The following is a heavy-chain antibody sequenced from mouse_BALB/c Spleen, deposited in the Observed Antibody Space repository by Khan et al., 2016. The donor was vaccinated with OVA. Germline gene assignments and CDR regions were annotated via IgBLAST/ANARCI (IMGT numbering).Heavy chain of an antibody. CDR1: GYSFTSNR. V-gene: IGHV1-4*01. CDR2: INPRSGYT. D-gene: IGHD2-14*01. J-gene: IGHJ4*01. CDR3: ERRTTGYAMDY. Sequence: QVQLQQSGAELARPGASVKMSCEASGYSFTSNRMHWVKQRPGQGLEWLGYINPRSGYTNYNQKFKDKATLTANKSSSTAYMQLSSLTSEDSAVYYCERRTTGYAMDYWGQGTSVIVSS.